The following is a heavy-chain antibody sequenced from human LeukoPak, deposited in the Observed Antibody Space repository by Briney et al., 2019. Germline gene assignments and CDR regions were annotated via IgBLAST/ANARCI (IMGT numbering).Heavy chain of an antibody. V-gene: IGHV3-49*04. CDR2: IRSKAYGGTT. Sequence: GGSLRLSCTASGFTFGDYAMSWVRQAPGKGLEWVGFIRSKAYGGTTEYAASVKGRFTISRDDSKSIAYLQMNSLKTEDTAVYYCIRTGYYDFWSDYFDYWGQGTLVTVSS. D-gene: IGHD3-3*01. CDR1: GFTFGDYA. J-gene: IGHJ4*02. CDR3: IRTGYYDFWSDYFDY.